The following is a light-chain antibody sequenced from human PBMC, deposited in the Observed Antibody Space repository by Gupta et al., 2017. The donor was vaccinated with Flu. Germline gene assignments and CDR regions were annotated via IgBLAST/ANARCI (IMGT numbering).Light chain of an antibody. Sequence: DIQMTQSPSSLSASVGDRVTITCQASQDISNYLNWYQQKPGKAPKLLIYDASNLETGVPSRFSGSGYGTDFTFTISSRQLEDIAPYYCQQHENLPSITFGGGTKVEIK. CDR2: DAS. CDR3: QQHENLPSIT. CDR1: QDISNY. V-gene: IGKV1-33*01. J-gene: IGKJ4*01.